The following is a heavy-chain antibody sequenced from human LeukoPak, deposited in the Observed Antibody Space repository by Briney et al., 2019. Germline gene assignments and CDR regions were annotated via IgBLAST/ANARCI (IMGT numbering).Heavy chain of an antibody. V-gene: IGHV4-39*01. Sequence: SETLSLTCTVSGGSISSSSYYWGWIRQPPGKGLEWIGSIYYSGSTYYNPSLKSRVTISVDTSKNQFSLKLSSVTAADTAVYYCARRPARGPFDYWGQGTLVAVSS. D-gene: IGHD3-16*01. CDR1: GGSISSSSYY. CDR3: ARRPARGPFDY. J-gene: IGHJ4*02. CDR2: IYYSGST.